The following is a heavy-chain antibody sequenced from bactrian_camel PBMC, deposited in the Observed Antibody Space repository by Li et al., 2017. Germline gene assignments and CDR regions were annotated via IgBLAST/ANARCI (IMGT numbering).Heavy chain of an antibody. CDR1: RGTASSYC. D-gene: IGHD1*01. Sequence: HVQQVESGGGSVAVGGSLRLSCVGSRGTASSYCMAWFREAPGKEREGVAVISSDGDTRYGDTVKGRFTISKDNAKNILYLQMSSLKPEDTAMYHCAADPTLRPATWALLDKGYRYWGQGTQVTVS. CDR3: AADPTLRPATWALLDKGYRY. J-gene: IGHJ4*01. CDR2: ISSDGDT. V-gene: IGHV3S57*01.